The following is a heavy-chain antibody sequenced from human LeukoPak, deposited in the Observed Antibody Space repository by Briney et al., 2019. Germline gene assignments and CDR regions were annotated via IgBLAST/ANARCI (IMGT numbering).Heavy chain of an antibody. Sequence: PGRSLRLSCAASGFTFSSYGMHWVRQAPGKGLEWVAVISYDGSNKYYANSVKGRFTISRDNSKNTLYLQMNSLRAEDTAVYYCAKMAFSPNYYGSGDFDYWGQGTLVTVSS. J-gene: IGHJ4*02. D-gene: IGHD3-10*01. CDR1: GFTFSSYG. CDR3: AKMAFSPNYYGSGDFDY. V-gene: IGHV3-30*18. CDR2: ISYDGSNK.